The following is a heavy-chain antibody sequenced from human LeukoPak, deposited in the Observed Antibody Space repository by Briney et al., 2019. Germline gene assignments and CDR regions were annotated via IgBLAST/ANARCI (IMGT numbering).Heavy chain of an antibody. Sequence: PGRSLRLSCAVSGFTFDDYAMHWVRQVPGKGLEWVSGINWNSDSIGYADSVKGRFTISRGNAKNTLYLQMNSLRAEDTAVYYCARGSSGSIRLKDAFDIWGQGTMVTVSS. CDR2: INWNSDSI. CDR1: GFTFDDYA. CDR3: ARGSSGSIRLKDAFDI. D-gene: IGHD1-26*01. J-gene: IGHJ3*02. V-gene: IGHV3-9*01.